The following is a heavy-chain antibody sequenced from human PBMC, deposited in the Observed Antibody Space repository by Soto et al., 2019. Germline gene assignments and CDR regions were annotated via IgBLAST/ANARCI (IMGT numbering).Heavy chain of an antibody. V-gene: IGHV4-30-4*01. CDR2: IDNSGRT. D-gene: IGHD5-18*01. J-gene: IGHJ6*02. Sequence: TLSLTCSVSGGSFSTGDYYWSWIRQSPGKGLEWIGFIDNSGRTYDNPSLKSRVTISVDTSKKQFSLRVRSVTAADTAVYYCARGGYSYGYPDGMDFWGQGTTVTVSS. CDR1: GGSFSTGDYY. CDR3: ARGGYSYGYPDGMDF.